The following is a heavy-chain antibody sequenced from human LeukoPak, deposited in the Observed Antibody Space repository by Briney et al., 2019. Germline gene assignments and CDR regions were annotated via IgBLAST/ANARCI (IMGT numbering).Heavy chain of an antibody. CDR3: ARSNSNYDSNLGY. CDR2: IYPGDSDT. J-gene: IGHJ4*02. V-gene: IGHV5-51*01. Sequence: GESLKISCKGSGYIFTTYWIAWVCQMPGKGLEWMGIIYPGDSDTRYSPSFQGQVTISADKSISTAYLQWSSLKASDTAMYYCARSNSNYDSNLGYWGQGTLVTVSS. D-gene: IGHD5-12*01. CDR1: GYIFTTYW.